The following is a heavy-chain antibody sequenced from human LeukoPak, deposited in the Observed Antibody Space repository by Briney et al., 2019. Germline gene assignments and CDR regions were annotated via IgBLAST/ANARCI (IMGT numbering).Heavy chain of an antibody. V-gene: IGHV4-34*01. CDR2: INHSGST. J-gene: IGHJ4*02. CDR1: GGSFSGYY. Sequence: PSETLSLTCAVYGGSFSGYYWSWIRQPPGKGLEWIGEINHSGSTNYNPSLKSRVTISVDTSKNQFSLKLSSVTAADTAVYYCARVSPLRIAAAVAYFDYWGQGTLVTVSS. D-gene: IGHD6-13*01. CDR3: ARVSPLRIAAAVAYFDY.